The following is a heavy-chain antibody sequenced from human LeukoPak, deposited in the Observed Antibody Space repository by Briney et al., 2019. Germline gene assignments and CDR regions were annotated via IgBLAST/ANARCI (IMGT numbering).Heavy chain of an antibody. V-gene: IGHV3-53*01. Sequence: PGGCLRLSCAVSGLTVSSNYISWVRHAPRKGREWVSVIYSGGSTYYADSVKGRFTISRDNSKNTLYLQMNSLRAEDTAVYYCARGGVTDYFDYWGQGSLVTVSS. J-gene: IGHJ4*02. CDR3: ARGGVTDYFDY. D-gene: IGHD2-21*02. CDR1: GLTVSSNY. CDR2: IYSGGST.